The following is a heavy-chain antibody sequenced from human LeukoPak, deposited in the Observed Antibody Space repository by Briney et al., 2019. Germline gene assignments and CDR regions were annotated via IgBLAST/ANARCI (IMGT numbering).Heavy chain of an antibody. Sequence: GGSLRLSCAASGFTFSNAWMSWVRQAPGKGLEWVGRIKRKTDGGTTDYAAPVKGRSTISRDDSKNTLYLQMNSLKTEDTAVYYCTTDTPYFDYFDYWGQGTLVTVSS. J-gene: IGHJ4*02. CDR2: IKRKTDGGTT. D-gene: IGHD2-15*01. CDR1: GFTFSNAW. V-gene: IGHV3-15*01. CDR3: TTDTPYFDYFDY.